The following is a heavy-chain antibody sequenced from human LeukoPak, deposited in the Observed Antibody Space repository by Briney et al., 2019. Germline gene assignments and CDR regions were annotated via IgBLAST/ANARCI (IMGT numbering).Heavy chain of an antibody. J-gene: IGHJ6*02. CDR3: ARGGGLDV. V-gene: IGHV3-7*03. Sequence: GGSLRLSCAASGFTFDDYGMSWVRQAPGKGLEWVASINHNGNVNYYVDSVKGRFTISRDNAKNSLYLQMSNLKAEDTAVYFCARGGGLDVWGQGATVTVSS. CDR1: GFTFDDYG. D-gene: IGHD3-16*01. CDR2: INHNGNVN.